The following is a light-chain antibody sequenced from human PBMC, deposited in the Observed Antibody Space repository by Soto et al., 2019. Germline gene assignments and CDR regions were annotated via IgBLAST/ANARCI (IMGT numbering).Light chain of an antibody. Sequence: QSVLTQPASVSGSPGQSITISCTGTSSDVGAYNYVSWYQQHPGKAPKLMIYDVSNRPSGVSSRFSGSKSGNTASLTISGLQAEDEADYYCTSYTRSSTYVFGIGTKLTVL. V-gene: IGLV2-14*01. CDR1: SSDVGAYNY. J-gene: IGLJ1*01. CDR2: DVS. CDR3: TSYTRSSTYV.